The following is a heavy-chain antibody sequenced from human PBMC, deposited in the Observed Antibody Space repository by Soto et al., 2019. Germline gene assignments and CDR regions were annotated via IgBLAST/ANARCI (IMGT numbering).Heavy chain of an antibody. D-gene: IGHD3-16*01. V-gene: IGHV3-30*19. CDR3: ARWGTTGGLDV. J-gene: IGHJ4*02. Sequence: QVQLVESGGGVVQPGTSLRLPCVGSGFTFRSFVIHWVRQAPGRGLEWVALTSYDGTNKYFGDSVKGRFTISRDNSRNTVDLQMDSLRLEDTALYYCARWGTTGGLDVWGQGTLVSVSS. CDR1: GFTFRSFV. CDR2: TSYDGTNK.